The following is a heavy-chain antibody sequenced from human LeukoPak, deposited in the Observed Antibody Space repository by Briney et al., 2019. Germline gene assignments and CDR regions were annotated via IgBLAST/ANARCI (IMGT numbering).Heavy chain of an antibody. CDR2: ISGSGGST. J-gene: IGHJ4*02. Sequence: QAGGSLRLSCVASGFTFSYNAMAWVRQAPGKGLEWVSAISGSGGSTYYADSVKGRFTISRDNSKNTLYLQMNSLRAEDTAVYYCAKSAPPRFLEWLSLDYWGQGTLVTVSS. CDR3: AKSAPPRFLEWLSLDY. CDR1: GFTFSYNA. V-gene: IGHV3-23*01. D-gene: IGHD3-3*01.